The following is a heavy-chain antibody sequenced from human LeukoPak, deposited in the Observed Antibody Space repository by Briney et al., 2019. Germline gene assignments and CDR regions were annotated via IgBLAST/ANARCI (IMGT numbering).Heavy chain of an antibody. CDR1: GGTFSSYA. CDR2: IIPIFGTA. D-gene: IGHD3-22*01. V-gene: IGHV1-69*13. J-gene: IGHJ5*02. CDR3: ARAVRNYYDSSGPINWFDP. Sequence: ASAKVSCKASGGTFSSYAISWVRQAPGQGLEWMGGIIPIFGTANYAQKFQGRVTITADESTSTAYMELSSLRSEDTAVYYCARAVRNYYDSSGPINWFDPWGQGTLVTVSS.